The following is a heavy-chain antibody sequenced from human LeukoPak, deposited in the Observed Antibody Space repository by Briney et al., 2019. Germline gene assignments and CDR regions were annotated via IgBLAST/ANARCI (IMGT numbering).Heavy chain of an antibody. CDR3: AKVGRWLQLGYFDY. Sequence: GGSLRLSCAASGFIFSSYAMSWVRQAPGEGLEWVSAISGSGGSTYYADSVKGRFTISRDNSKNTLYLQMNSLRAEDTAVYYCAKVGRWLQLGYFDYWGQGTLVTVSS. CDR1: GFIFSSYA. D-gene: IGHD5-12*01. CDR2: ISGSGGST. V-gene: IGHV3-23*01. J-gene: IGHJ4*02.